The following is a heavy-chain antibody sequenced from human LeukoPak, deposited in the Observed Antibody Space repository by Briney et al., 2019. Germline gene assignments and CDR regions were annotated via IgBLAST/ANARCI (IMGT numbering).Heavy chain of an antibody. J-gene: IGHJ3*01. CDR2: ISGSGATP. V-gene: IGHV3-23*01. D-gene: IGHD1-26*01. CDR1: GFTFSSYS. Sequence: PGGSLRLSCAASGFTFSSYSMNWVRQAPGKGLEWVSAISGSGATPNYADSVKGRLTISRDNSKNTLYLQMNSLRAEDTAVYYCAKDRLLKLLIVGTTYAFDLWGQGTMVTVSS. CDR3: AKDRLLKLLIVGTTYAFDL.